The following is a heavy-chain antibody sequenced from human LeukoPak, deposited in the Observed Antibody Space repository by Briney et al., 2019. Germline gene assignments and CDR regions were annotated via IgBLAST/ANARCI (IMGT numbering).Heavy chain of an antibody. V-gene: IGHV3-30*18. CDR2: ISYDGSKK. CDR1: GFTFSRYG. CDR3: AKDLRSRGYSYGPHDAFDI. Sequence: GGSLRLSCAASGFTFSRYGMHWVRQAPGKGLEWVAVISYDGSKKYYADSVKGRFTISRDNSKNTLYLQMNGLRAEDTAVYYCAKDLRSRGYSYGPHDAFDIWGQGTMVTVSS. J-gene: IGHJ3*02. D-gene: IGHD5-18*01.